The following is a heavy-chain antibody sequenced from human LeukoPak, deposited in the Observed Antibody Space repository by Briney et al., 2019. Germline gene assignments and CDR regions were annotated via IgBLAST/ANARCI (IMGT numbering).Heavy chain of an antibody. J-gene: IGHJ6*03. D-gene: IGHD1-14*01. CDR1: GGSISSYY. CDR2: IYTSGST. V-gene: IGHV4-4*07. Sequence: SETLSLTCTVSGGSISSYYWSWIRQPAGKGLERIGRIYTSGSTNYNPSLKSRVTMSVDTSKNQFSLRLSSVTAADTAVYYCARFSGTPHYYYYYMDVWGKGTTVTVSS. CDR3: ARFSGTPHYYYYYMDV.